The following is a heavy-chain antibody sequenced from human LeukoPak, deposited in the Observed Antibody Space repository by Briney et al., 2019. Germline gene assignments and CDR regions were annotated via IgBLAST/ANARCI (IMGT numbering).Heavy chain of an antibody. CDR2: ISNSSSYI. CDR1: GFTFSGYD. CDR3: ARRVAVADNYFDY. D-gene: IGHD6-19*01. J-gene: IGHJ4*02. V-gene: IGHV3-21*01. Sequence: AGGSLRLSCAASGFTFSGYDMNWVRQAPGKGLEWVSSISNSSSYIYYADSVKGRFTISRDNAKNSLYLQMNSLRAEDTGVYYCARRVAVADNYFDYWGQGTLVTVSS.